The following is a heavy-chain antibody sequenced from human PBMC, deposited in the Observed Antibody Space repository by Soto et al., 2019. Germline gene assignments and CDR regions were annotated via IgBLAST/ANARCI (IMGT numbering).Heavy chain of an antibody. D-gene: IGHD2-2*01. Sequence: QVQLQQWGAGLLKPSETLSLTCAVYGGSFSGYYWSWIRQPPGKGLEWIGEINHSGSTNYNPSLKSRVTISVDTSNNHFPLKLSSETAADPAVYYCARGRLVVVPARRHNWFDPWGQGTLVTVSS. J-gene: IGHJ5*02. CDR3: ARGRLVVVPARRHNWFDP. V-gene: IGHV4-34*01. CDR2: INHSGST. CDR1: GGSFSGYY.